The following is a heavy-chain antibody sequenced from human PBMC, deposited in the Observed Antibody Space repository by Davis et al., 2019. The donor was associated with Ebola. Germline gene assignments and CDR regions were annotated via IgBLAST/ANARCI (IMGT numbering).Heavy chain of an antibody. Sequence: SETLSLTCTVSGGSIGSYYWSWIRQPPGKGLEWIGYIYYSGSTNYNPSLKSRVTISVDTSKNQFSLKLSSVTAADTAVYYCARVGPGLDYWGQGTLVTVSS. V-gene: IGHV4-59*01. D-gene: IGHD3-10*01. J-gene: IGHJ4*02. CDR3: ARVGPGLDY. CDR2: IYYSGST. CDR1: GGSIGSYY.